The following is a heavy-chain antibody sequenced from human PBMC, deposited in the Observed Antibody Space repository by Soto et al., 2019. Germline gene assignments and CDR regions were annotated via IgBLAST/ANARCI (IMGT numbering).Heavy chain of an antibody. CDR3: ARPIRNTYYDILTGPYYYGMDV. Sequence: QVQLVESGGGVVQPGRSLRLSCAASGFTFSSYAMHWVRQAPGKGLEWVAVISYDGSNKYYADSVKGRFTISRDNSKNTLYLQMNSLRAEDTAVYYCARPIRNTYYDILTGPYYYGMDVRGQGTTVTVSS. CDR2: ISYDGSNK. V-gene: IGHV3-30-3*01. J-gene: IGHJ6*02. D-gene: IGHD3-9*01. CDR1: GFTFSSYA.